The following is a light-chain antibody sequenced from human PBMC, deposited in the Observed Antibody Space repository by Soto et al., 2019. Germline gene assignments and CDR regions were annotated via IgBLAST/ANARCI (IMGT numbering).Light chain of an antibody. Sequence: IQLTQSPSSLSASIGDRVTITCRASQGISSYLAWYQQKPGKAPKLLIYAASTLQSGVPFRFSGGGSGTDFTLTIRSRQHEDFATYFCQQFNSPLTFSGGSKVEIK. V-gene: IGKV1-9*01. CDR3: QQFNSPLT. J-gene: IGKJ4*01. CDR1: QGISSY. CDR2: AAS.